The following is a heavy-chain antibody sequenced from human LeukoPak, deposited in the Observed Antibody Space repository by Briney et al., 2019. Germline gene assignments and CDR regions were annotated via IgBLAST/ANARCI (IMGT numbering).Heavy chain of an antibody. CDR3: AKEGDYYGSGSYRDGFDI. V-gene: IGHV3-21*01. Sequence: GGSLRLSCAASGFTFSSYSMNWVRQAPGKGLEWVSSISTSSIYIYYADSVKGRFTISRGNAKNSLYLQMNSLRAEDTAVYYCAKEGDYYGSGSYRDGFDIWGQGTRATVSS. D-gene: IGHD3-10*01. CDR1: GFTFSSYS. CDR2: ISTSSIYI. J-gene: IGHJ3*02.